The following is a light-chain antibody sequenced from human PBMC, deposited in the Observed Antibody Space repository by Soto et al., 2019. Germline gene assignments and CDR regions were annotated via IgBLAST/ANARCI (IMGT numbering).Light chain of an antibody. CDR3: MQSIQRPT. CDR2: KVS. J-gene: IGKJ1*01. Sequence: DVVMTQSPLSLPVTLGQPASISCTSSQSPVASDGDIHLSWFQQRPGQPPRRLIYKVSNRDSGVPDRFSGSGAGTDFTLEISEVTAEYVAIYYCMQSIQRPTFAQGAKVEIK. V-gene: IGKV2-30*01. CDR1: QSPVASDGDIH.